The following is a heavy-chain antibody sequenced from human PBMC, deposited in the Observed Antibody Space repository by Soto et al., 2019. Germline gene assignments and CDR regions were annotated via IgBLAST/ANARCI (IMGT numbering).Heavy chain of an antibody. J-gene: IGHJ6*02. V-gene: IGHV4-31*03. D-gene: IGHD3-10*01. CDR2: IYYSGST. CDR1: GGSISSGGYY. Sequence: SETLSLTCTVSGGSISSGGYYWSWIRQHPGKGLEWIGYIYYSGSTYYNPSLKSRVTISVDTSKNQFSLKLSSVTAADTAVYYCARGGGYRVLGFGELFHCGMDVWRQGTTVSV. CDR3: ARGGGYRVLGFGELFHCGMDV.